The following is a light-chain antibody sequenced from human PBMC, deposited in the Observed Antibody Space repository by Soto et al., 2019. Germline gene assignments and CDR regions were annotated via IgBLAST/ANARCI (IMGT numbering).Light chain of an antibody. Sequence: EIVLTQSPATLSLSPGERATLSCRASQSVRTYLAWYQQKPGQAPRLLIYDASSRATGIPARFSGSGSGTDFTLTISSLEPEVFAVYYCQQRSDWPPITFGQGTRLEIK. V-gene: IGKV3-11*01. CDR2: DAS. J-gene: IGKJ5*01. CDR3: QQRSDWPPIT. CDR1: QSVRTY.